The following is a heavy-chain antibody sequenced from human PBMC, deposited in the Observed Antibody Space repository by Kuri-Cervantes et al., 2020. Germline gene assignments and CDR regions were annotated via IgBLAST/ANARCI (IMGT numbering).Heavy chain of an antibody. CDR3: ARGGYCSGGSCGGFDY. CDR1: GFTFSSYA. J-gene: IGHJ4*02. CDR2: ISYDGSKK. V-gene: IGHV3-30-3*01. D-gene: IGHD2-15*01. Sequence: GESLKISCAASGFTFSSYAMHWVRQAPGQGLEWVAVISYDGSKKYYADSVKGRFTISRDNSKNTLYLQMNSLRAEDTAVYYCARGGYCSGGSCGGFDYWGQGTLVTVSS.